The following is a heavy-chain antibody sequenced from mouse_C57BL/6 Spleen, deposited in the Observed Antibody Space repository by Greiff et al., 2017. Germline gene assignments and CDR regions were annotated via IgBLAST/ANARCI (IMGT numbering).Heavy chain of an antibody. CDR1: GYTFTDYY. V-gene: IGHV1-26*01. CDR2: INPNNGGT. J-gene: IGHJ3*01. CDR3: ARSPVWFAY. Sequence: EVQLQQSGPELVKPGASVKISCKASGYTFTDYYMNWVKQSHGKSLEWIGDINPNNGGTSYNQKFKGKATLTVDKSSSTAYMELRSLTSEDSAVYYCARSPVWFAYWGQGTLVTVSA.